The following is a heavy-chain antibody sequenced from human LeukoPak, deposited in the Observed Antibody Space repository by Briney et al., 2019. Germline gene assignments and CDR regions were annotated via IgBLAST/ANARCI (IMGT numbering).Heavy chain of an antibody. CDR2: INAGNGNT. CDR1: GYTFTNYA. Sequence: ASVKVSCKASGYTFTNYAMHWVRQAPGQRPEWMGWINAGNGNTEYSQKFHDRVTITRDISANTAYMELSSLTSEDMAVYYCARGSYYYGSGSFMGSDYWGQGTLVTVSS. D-gene: IGHD3-10*01. CDR3: ARGSYYYGSGSFMGSDY. V-gene: IGHV1-3*01. J-gene: IGHJ4*02.